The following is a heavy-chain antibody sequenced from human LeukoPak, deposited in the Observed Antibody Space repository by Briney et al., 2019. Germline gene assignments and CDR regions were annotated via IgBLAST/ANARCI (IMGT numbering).Heavy chain of an antibody. CDR2: IYPRDGST. J-gene: IGHJ4*02. CDR3: ARDQGGFDY. CDR1: GHTFTSNY. Sequence: ASVKVSCKASGHTFTSNYIHWVRQAPGQGLEWMGMIYPRDGSTSYAQKFQGRVTVTRDTSTSTVHMKLSGLRSEDTAVYYCARDQGGFDYWGQGTLVTVSS. V-gene: IGHV1-46*01.